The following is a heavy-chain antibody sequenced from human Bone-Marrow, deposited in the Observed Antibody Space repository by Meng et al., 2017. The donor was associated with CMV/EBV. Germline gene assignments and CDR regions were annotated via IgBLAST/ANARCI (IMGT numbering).Heavy chain of an antibody. CDR2: LSSDGGTT. CDR3: SRIRSYSGSGIHSHDAFVI. D-gene: IGHD3-10*01. Sequence: GGSLRLSCAASGFTFSSYTMQWVRQSPGKGLEWVASLSSDGGTTHYADSVKGRFTISRDNSRNTLYLQMNSLRAEDTAVFYCSRIRSYSGSGIHSHDAFVIWGQGTMVTVSS. CDR1: GFTFSSYT. J-gene: IGHJ3*02. V-gene: IGHV3-30-3*01.